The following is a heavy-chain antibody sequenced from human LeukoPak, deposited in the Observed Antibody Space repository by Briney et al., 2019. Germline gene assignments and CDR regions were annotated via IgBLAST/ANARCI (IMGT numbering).Heavy chain of an antibody. CDR2: ISYDGSNK. D-gene: IGHD6-19*01. Sequence: GGSLRLSCAASGFTFSSYAMHWVRQAPGKGLEWVAVISYDGSNKYYADSVKGRFTISRDNSKNTLYLQMNSLRAEDTAVYCCARAYRGYSSGWYSGGPAYWGQGTLVTVSS. V-gene: IGHV3-30-3*01. CDR3: ARAYRGYSSGWYSGGPAY. J-gene: IGHJ4*02. CDR1: GFTFSSYA.